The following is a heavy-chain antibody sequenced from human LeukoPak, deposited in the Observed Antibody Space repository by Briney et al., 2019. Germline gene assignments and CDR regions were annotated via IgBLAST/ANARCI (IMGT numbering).Heavy chain of an antibody. CDR2: IYHSGST. CDR3: ASLGGYGSGRGENFDY. CDR1: GYSISRGYY. J-gene: IGHJ4*02. D-gene: IGHD3-10*01. Sequence: PSETLSLTCTVSGYSISRGYYWGWIRQPPGQGLEGIGSIYHSGSTYYNPSLKRRVTISVDTSKNQFSLKLSSVTAADTAVYYCASLGGYGSGRGENFDYWGQGTLVTVSS. V-gene: IGHV4-38-2*02.